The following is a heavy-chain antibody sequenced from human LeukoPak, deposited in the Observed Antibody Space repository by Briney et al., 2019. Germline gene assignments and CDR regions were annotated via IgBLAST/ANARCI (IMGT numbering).Heavy chain of an antibody. J-gene: IGHJ4*02. CDR1: GGSVSSGSYY. CDR2: IYYSGST. V-gene: IGHV4-61*01. CDR3: ARGLYCSGGSCYSFDY. Sequence: SETLSLTCTVSGGSVSSGSYYWSWIRQPPGKGLEWIGYIYYSGSTNYNPSLKSRVTISVDTSKNQFSLKLSSVTAADTAVYYCARGLYCSGGSCYSFDYWGQGTLVTVSS. D-gene: IGHD2-15*01.